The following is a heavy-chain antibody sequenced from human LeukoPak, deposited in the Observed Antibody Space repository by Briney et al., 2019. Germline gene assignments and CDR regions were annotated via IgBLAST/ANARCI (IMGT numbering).Heavy chain of an antibody. V-gene: IGHV3-15*01. Sequence: PGGSLRLSCAASGFTFSNAWMSWVRQAPGKGLEWVGRIKSKTDGGTTDYAAPVKGRFTISRDDSKNTLHLQMNSLKTEDTAVYYCTTDSVVVVPAAINWFDPWGQGTLVTVSS. J-gene: IGHJ5*02. CDR2: IKSKTDGGTT. CDR1: GFTFSNAW. D-gene: IGHD2-2*01. CDR3: TTDSVVVVPAAINWFDP.